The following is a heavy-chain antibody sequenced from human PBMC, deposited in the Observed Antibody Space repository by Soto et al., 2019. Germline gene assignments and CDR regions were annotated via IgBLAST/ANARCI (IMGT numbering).Heavy chain of an antibody. D-gene: IGHD5-12*01. V-gene: IGHV3-30*18. CDR1: GFTFSNYG. CDR2: ISDDGSSK. Sequence: QVLLVESGGGVVQPGKSLRLSCAASGFTFSNYGIHWVRQAPGQGLEWVAIISDDGSSKYYADSVKGRFTISRDNSKNTVYLHMNSLRAEDTALYYCAKDSRGFRGYPAYWGQGTLVTVSS. J-gene: IGHJ4*02. CDR3: AKDSRGFRGYPAY.